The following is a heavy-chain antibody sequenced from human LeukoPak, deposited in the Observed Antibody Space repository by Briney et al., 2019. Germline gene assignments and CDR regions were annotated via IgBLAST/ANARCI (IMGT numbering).Heavy chain of an antibody. V-gene: IGHV1-46*01. D-gene: IGHD2-15*01. J-gene: IGHJ5*02. CDR3: ARDPNLGYCSGGSCYSGWFDP. CDR1: GYSFTSHY. CDR2: INPTGSST. Sequence: ASVKVSCKASGYSFTSHYMHWVRQAPGQGLEWLGLINPTGSSTLYAQKFQGRVTMTRDMSTTTDYMELSSMRSDDTAVYYCARDPNLGYCSGGSCYSGWFDPWGQGTLVTVSS.